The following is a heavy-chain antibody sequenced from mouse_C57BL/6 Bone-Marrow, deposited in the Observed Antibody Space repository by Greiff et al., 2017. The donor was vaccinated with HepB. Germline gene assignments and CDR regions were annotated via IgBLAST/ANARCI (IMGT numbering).Heavy chain of an antibody. CDR1: GYTFTSYW. CDR2: IDPSDSYT. J-gene: IGHJ1*03. D-gene: IGHD3-2*02. CDR3: ARRLDSSGYPWYFDV. V-gene: IGHV1-69*01. Sequence: QVQLQQPGAELVMPGASVKLSCKASGYTFTSYWMHWVKQRPGQALEWIGEIDPSDSYTNYNQKFKGKSTLTVDKSSSTAYMQLSSLTSEDSAVYYCARRLDSSGYPWYFDVWGTGTTVTVSS.